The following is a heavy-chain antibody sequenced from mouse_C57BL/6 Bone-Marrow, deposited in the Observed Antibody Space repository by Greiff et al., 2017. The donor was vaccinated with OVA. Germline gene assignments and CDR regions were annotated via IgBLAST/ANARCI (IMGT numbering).Heavy chain of an antibody. CDR3: AREEIYYDYAWFAY. CDR1: GYSITSGYY. J-gene: IGHJ3*01. Sequence: EVKLVESGPGLVKPSQSLSLTCSVTGYSITSGYYWNWIRQFPGNKLEWMGYISYDGSNNYNPSLKNRISITRDTSKNQFFLKLNSVTTEDTATYYCAREEIYYDYAWFAYWGQGTLVTVSA. CDR2: ISYDGSN. D-gene: IGHD2-4*01. V-gene: IGHV3-6*01.